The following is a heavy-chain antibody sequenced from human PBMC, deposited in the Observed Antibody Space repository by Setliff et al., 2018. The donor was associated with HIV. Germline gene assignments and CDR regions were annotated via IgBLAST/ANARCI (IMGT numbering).Heavy chain of an antibody. CDR3: ARRLYYYGSGSYYFDY. J-gene: IGHJ4*02. CDR2: IYPGDSDT. V-gene: IGHV5-51*01. Sequence: GESLKISCQASGYSFTKFWIGWVRQMPGKGLEWMGLIYPGDSDTRYSPSFQGQVTISADKSTNTLFLHLGSLKASDTAMYYCARRLYYYGSGSYYFDYWGQGTLVTVSS. CDR1: GYSFTKFW. D-gene: IGHD3-10*01.